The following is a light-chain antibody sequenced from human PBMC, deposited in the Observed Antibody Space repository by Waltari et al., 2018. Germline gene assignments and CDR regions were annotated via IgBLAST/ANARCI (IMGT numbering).Light chain of an antibody. Sequence: DIVMTQSPDSLTVSLGERATINCKSSQSILYSSNNKNYLAWYQQMAGQHPKLLIYCASTRESGVPARFSGSVSWTDFTLTISSLQAEDVASYSCQQYYTTPYTFGQGTKLEI. CDR3: QQYYTTPYT. J-gene: IGKJ2*01. CDR2: CAS. CDR1: QSILYSSNNKNY. V-gene: IGKV4-1*01.